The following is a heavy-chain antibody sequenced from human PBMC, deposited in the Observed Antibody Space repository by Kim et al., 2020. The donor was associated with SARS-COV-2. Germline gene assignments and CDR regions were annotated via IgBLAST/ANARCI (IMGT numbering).Heavy chain of an antibody. CDR3: ARPRGYYYGMDF. Sequence: YYVDSVKGRLTISRDNAKNSLYLQMNSLRAEDTAVYYCARPRGYYYGMDFWGQGTTVTVSS. J-gene: IGHJ6*02. D-gene: IGHD3-10*01. V-gene: IGHV3-7*01.